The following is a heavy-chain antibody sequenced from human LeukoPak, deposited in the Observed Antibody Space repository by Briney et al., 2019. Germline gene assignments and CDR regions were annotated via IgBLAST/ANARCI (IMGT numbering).Heavy chain of an antibody. D-gene: IGHD4-17*01. V-gene: IGHV3-7*02. CDR2: INHDGGDK. CDR1: GFIFRNYW. J-gene: IGHJ4*02. Sequence: GGSQRLSCVASGFIFRNYWMSWVRQAPGKGLEWVANINHDGGDKNYVDSVKVRFTISRDNAKSSLYLQMNSLRVEDTAVYYCTITGGPTVTAFDLWGQGILVTVSS. CDR3: TITGGPTVTAFDL.